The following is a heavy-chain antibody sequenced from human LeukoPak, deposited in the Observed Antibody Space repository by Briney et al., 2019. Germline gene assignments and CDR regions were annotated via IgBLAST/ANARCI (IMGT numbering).Heavy chain of an antibody. D-gene: IGHD2/OR15-2a*01. Sequence: GGSLRLSCAASGFTLNSYAMTWVRQAPGKGMEWVSAIIGSGTSTYYANSVKGRFTISRDNSKNTLYLQMDSLRAEDTAVYYCARDRTTTGLLLAGLIDYWGQGTLVTVSS. CDR3: ARDRTTTGLLLAGLIDY. CDR2: IIGSGTST. J-gene: IGHJ4*02. V-gene: IGHV3-23*01. CDR1: GFTLNSYA.